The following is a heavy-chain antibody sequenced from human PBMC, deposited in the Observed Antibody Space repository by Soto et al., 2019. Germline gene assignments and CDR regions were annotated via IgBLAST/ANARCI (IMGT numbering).Heavy chain of an antibody. D-gene: IGHD6-13*01. J-gene: IGHJ6*02. Sequence: ASMKVSCKASGYTFISYGISWVRQAPGQGLEWMGWISAYNGNTNYAQKLQGRVTMTTDTSTSTAYMELRSLRSDDTAVYYCERDWRSTNYYYYGMDVWGQGTTVTVSS. CDR2: ISAYNGNT. CDR1: GYTFISYG. V-gene: IGHV1-18*01. CDR3: ERDWRSTNYYYYGMDV.